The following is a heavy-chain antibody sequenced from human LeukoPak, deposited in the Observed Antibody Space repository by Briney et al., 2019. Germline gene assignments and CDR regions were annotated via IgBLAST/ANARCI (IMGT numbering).Heavy chain of an antibody. D-gene: IGHD6-19*01. V-gene: IGHV4-4*07. CDR3: ARDPSKAGTDWFDP. CDR1: GGSISSYY. J-gene: IGHJ5*02. Sequence: SSETLSLTCTVSGGSISSYYWSWIRQPAGKGLKWIGRIYTSGSTNYNPSLKSRVTMSVDTSKNQFSLKLSSVTAADTAVYYCARDPSKAGTDWFDPWGQGTLVTVSS. CDR2: IYTSGST.